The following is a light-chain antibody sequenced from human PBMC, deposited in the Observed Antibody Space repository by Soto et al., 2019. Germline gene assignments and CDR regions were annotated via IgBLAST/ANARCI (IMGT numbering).Light chain of an antibody. CDR1: RASIGSNT. CDR3: CSYAGTFYV. CDR2: NNN. J-gene: IGLJ1*01. V-gene: IGLV1-44*01. Sequence: QSVLTQPPSASGTPGQRVTISCSGSRASIGSNTVTWYQHLPGAAPKLLVYNNNQRPSGVPDRFSGSKSGNTASLTISGLQAEDEADYYCCSYAGTFYVFGTGTKLTVL.